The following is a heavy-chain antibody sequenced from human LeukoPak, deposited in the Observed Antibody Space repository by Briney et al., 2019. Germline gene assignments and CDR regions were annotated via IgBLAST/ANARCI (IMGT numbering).Heavy chain of an antibody. CDR2: MNPNSGNT. J-gene: IGHJ4*02. CDR1: GYTFTSYD. V-gene: IGHV1-8*03. CDR3: AGEGARILRYFDWLREGGDYFDY. D-gene: IGHD3-9*01. Sequence: ASVKVSCKASGYTFTSYDINWVRQATGQGLEWMGWMNPNSGNTGYAQKFQGRVTITRNTSISTAYMELSSLRSDDTAVDYWAGEGARILRYFDWLREGGDYFDYWGQGTLVTVSS.